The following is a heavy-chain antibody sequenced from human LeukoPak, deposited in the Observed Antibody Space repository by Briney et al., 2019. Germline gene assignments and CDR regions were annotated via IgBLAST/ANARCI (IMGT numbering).Heavy chain of an antibody. CDR2: IYSGGST. CDR3: ARHYGDYPLGYFQH. D-gene: IGHD4-17*01. Sequence: GGSLRLSCAASGFTFSSNYMSWVRQAPGKGLEGVSVIYSGGSTYYADSVKGRFTISRDNSKNTLYLQMNSLRAEDTAVYYCARHYGDYPLGYFQHWGQGTLVTVSS. J-gene: IGHJ1*01. CDR1: GFTFSSNY. V-gene: IGHV3-53*01.